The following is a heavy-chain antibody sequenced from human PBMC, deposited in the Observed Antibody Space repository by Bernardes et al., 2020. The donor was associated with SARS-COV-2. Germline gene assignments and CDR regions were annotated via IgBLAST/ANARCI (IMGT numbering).Heavy chain of an antibody. J-gene: IGHJ1*01. Sequence: SETLSLTCTFYGGSFSSYYWSWIRQPPGKGLQWIGEINHSGRTNYNPSLKSRVTLSLDTSKKQFTVKMTSVTAADTAVYYCAAGRFREAPFQHWGQGTLVSVSS. D-gene: IGHD3-10*01. V-gene: IGHV4-34*01. CDR1: GGSFSSYY. CDR3: AAGRFREAPFQH. CDR2: INHSGRT.